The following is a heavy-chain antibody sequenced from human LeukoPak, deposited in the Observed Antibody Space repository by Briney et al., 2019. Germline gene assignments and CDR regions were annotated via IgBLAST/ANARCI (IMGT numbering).Heavy chain of an antibody. CDR1: GFTFSNAW. CDR2: IKSKTDGGTT. CDR3: TTDDYYDSSGYHHFDY. D-gene: IGHD3-22*01. Sequence: GGSLRLSCAASGFTFSNAWMSWVRQAPGKGLEWVGRIKSKTDGGTTDYAAPVKGRFTISRDDSKNTLYLQMNSLKTEDTAVYYCTTDDYYDSSGYHHFDYWGQGTLVTVSS. J-gene: IGHJ4*02. V-gene: IGHV3-15*01.